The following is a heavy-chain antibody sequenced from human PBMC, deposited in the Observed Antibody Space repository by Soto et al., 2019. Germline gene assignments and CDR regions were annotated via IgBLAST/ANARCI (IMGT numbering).Heavy chain of an antibody. J-gene: IGHJ4*02. CDR3: AKGAPVTNGGGGDS. D-gene: IGHD1-26*01. CDR2: ISGGGDTT. V-gene: IGHV3-23*01. Sequence: EVQLLESGGGLVQPGESLRLSCVVSGFTFGRYAMSWVRQAPGQGLQWVSSISGGGDTTYYSDSVRGRFTIFRDNSKNTLFLQMNSLRDDDTALYFCAKGAPVTNGGGGDSWGQGTLVTVSP. CDR1: GFTFGRYA.